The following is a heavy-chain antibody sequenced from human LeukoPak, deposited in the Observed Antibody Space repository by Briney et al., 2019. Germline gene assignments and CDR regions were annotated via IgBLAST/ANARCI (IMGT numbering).Heavy chain of an antibody. CDR2: INGDGGST. CDR3: MSAHGY. CDR1: GFTFSSFW. V-gene: IGHV3-74*01. J-gene: IGHJ4*02. Sequence: GGSLRLSCAASGFTFSSFWMHWVRQAPGKGLVWVSRINGDGGSTTYADSVKGRFTISRDNAKNSLYLQMNILRAEDTAVYYCMSAHGYWGQGTLVTVTS.